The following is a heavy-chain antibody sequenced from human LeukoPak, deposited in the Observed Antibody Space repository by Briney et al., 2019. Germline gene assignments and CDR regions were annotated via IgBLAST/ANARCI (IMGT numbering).Heavy chain of an antibody. V-gene: IGHV3-23*01. CDR1: GFTFSSYA. D-gene: IGHD2-2*01. J-gene: IGHJ4*02. CDR2: ISGSGGST. CDR3: ARDLSSTSSWATVPDY. Sequence: GGSLRLSCAASGFTFSSYAMSWVRQAPGKGLEWVSAISGSGGSTYYADSVKGRFTVSRDNSKNTLYLQMNSLRAEDTAVYYCARDLSSTSSWATVPDYWGQGTLVTVSS.